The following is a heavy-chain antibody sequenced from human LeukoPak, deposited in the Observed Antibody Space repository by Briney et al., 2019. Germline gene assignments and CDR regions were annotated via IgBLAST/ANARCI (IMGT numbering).Heavy chain of an antibody. D-gene: IGHD1-26*01. J-gene: IGHJ4*02. CDR2: ISYDGSNK. V-gene: IGHV3-30*04. CDR3: ARAGGLGY. CDR1: GFTFSSYA. Sequence: GGSLRLSCAASGFTFSSYAMHWVRQAPGKGLEWVAVISYDGSNKYYADSVKGRFTISRDNSKNTLYLQMNSLRAEDTAVYYCARAGGLGYWGQGTLVTVSS.